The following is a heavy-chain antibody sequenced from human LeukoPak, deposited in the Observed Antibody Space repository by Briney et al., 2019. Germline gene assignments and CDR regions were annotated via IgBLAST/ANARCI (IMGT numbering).Heavy chain of an antibody. V-gene: IGHV3-7*01. CDR3: ARDYYDSSGYYRSNFYFDY. CDR1: GFTFSSYW. Sequence: PGGSLRLSRAASGFTFSSYWMSWVRQAPGKGLEWVANIKQDGSEKYYVDSVKGRFTISRDNAKNSLYLQMNSLRAEDTAVYYCARDYYDSSGYYRSNFYFDYWGQGTLVTVSS. D-gene: IGHD3-22*01. CDR2: IKQDGSEK. J-gene: IGHJ4*02.